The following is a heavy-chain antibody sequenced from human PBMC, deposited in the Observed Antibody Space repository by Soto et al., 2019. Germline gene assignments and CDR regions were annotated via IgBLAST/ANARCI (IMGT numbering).Heavy chain of an antibody. J-gene: IGHJ4*01. CDR2: ISAYNGNT. CDR1: GCTFITYV. CDR3: ARLVWKNYF. V-gene: IGHV1-18*01. D-gene: IGHD1-1*01. Sequence: LKKPGASVKVSCKASGCTFITYVMNWVRQAPGQGLEWMGWISAYNGNTNYAQKLQGRVTMTTDTSTKTAHKALRSVRSVYTGGYYCARLVWKNYF.